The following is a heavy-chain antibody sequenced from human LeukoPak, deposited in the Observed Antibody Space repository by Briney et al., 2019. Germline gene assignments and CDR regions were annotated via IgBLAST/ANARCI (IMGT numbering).Heavy chain of an antibody. D-gene: IGHD3-10*01. CDR3: ARDIGGSGKKALAPFDY. CDR2: IYYSGST. Sequence: SETLSLTCTVSGGSISSYYWSWIRQPPGKGLEWIGYIYYSGSTNYNPSLKSRVTISVDTSKNQFSLKLSSVTAADTAVYYCARDIGGSGKKALAPFDYWGQGTLVTVSS. CDR1: GGSISSYY. V-gene: IGHV4-59*01. J-gene: IGHJ4*02.